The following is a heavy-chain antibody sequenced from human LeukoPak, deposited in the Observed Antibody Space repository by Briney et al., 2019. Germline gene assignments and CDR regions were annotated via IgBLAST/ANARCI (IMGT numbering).Heavy chain of an antibody. CDR1: GGSISSYY. CDR3: ARGRFPPPYYYYGMDV. J-gene: IGHJ6*02. V-gene: IGHV4-59*08. CDR2: IYYSGST. Sequence: PSETLSLTCTVSGGSISSYYWSWIRQPPGKGLEWIGYIYYSGSTNYNPSLKSRVTISVDTSKNQFSLKLSSVTAADTAVYHCARGRFPPPYYYYGMDVWGQGTTVTVSS.